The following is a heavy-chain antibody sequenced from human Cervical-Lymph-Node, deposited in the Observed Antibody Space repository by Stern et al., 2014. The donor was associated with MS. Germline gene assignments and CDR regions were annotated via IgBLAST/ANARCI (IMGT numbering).Heavy chain of an antibody. Sequence: QLVESGGGVVQPGRSLRLSCAASGFTFSSYAMHWVRQAPGKGLEWVAVISYDGSNKYYADSVKGRFTISRDNSKNTLYLQMNSLRAEDTAVYYCARAPGRPGLEADYFDYWGQGTLVTVSS. CDR1: GFTFSSYA. J-gene: IGHJ4*02. V-gene: IGHV3-30*01. CDR2: ISYDGSNK. CDR3: ARAPGRPGLEADYFDY. D-gene: IGHD6-19*01.